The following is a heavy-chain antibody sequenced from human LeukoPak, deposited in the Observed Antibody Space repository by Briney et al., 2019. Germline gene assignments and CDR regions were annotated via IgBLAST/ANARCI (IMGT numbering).Heavy chain of an antibody. CDR1: GGTFSSYA. V-gene: IGHV1-69*04. CDR3: ARDVRATPNWFDP. Sequence: SVKVSCKASGGTFSSYAISWVRQAPGQGLEWMGRIIPILGIANYAQKFQGRVTITADKSTSTAYMELSSLRSEDTAVYYCARDVRATPNWFDPWGQGTLVTVSS. D-gene: IGHD1-26*01. CDR2: IIPILGIA. J-gene: IGHJ5*02.